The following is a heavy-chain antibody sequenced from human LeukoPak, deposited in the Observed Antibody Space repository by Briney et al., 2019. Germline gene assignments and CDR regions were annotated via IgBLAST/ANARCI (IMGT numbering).Heavy chain of an antibody. Sequence: GGSLRLSCAASGFTFSSYEMNWVRQAPGKGLEWVSYISSSGSTIYYADSVKGRFTIFRDNAKNSLYLQMNSLRAEDTAVYYCASGEPYYDSSGYYSRPGWGQGTLVTVSS. CDR3: ASGEPYYDSSGYYSRPG. J-gene: IGHJ4*02. D-gene: IGHD3-22*01. CDR2: ISSSGSTI. V-gene: IGHV3-48*03. CDR1: GFTFSSYE.